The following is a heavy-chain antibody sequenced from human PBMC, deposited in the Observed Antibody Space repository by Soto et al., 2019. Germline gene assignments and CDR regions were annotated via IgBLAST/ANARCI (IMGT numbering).Heavy chain of an antibody. CDR3: AHSPPPTVTTSAEYFQH. Sequence: QITLKESGPTLVKPTQTLTLTCTFSGFSLSTSGVGVGWFRQPPGKALEWLALIYWDDDKRYSPSLKSRLTITKDTSKNQVVLTMTNMDPVDTATYFCAHSPPPTVTTSAEYFQHWGQGTLVTVSS. D-gene: IGHD4-17*01. CDR1: GFSLSTSGVG. CDR2: IYWDDDK. V-gene: IGHV2-5*02. J-gene: IGHJ1*01.